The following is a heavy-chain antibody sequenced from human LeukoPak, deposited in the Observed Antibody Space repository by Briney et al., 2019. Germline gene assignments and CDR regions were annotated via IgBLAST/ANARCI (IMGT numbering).Heavy chain of an antibody. D-gene: IGHD5/OR15-5a*01. CDR1: GFTFSDYH. CDR2: ISSGGSSI. V-gene: IGHV3-11*01. CDR3: ARVRDVYGQFDY. Sequence: GGSLRLSCAVSGFTFSDYHMSWIRQAPGKGLEWISYISSGGSSISHADSVKGRFTISRDNAENSLYLQMNSLRAEDTAVYYCARVRDVYGQFDYWGQGTLVTVSS. J-gene: IGHJ4*02.